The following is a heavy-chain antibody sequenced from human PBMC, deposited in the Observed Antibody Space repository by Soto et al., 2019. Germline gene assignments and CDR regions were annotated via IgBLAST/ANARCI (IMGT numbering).Heavy chain of an antibody. CDR2: IKQDGSEK. Sequence: PGGSLRLSCAASGFTFSNYWMNWVRQAPGKGLEWVANIKQDGSEKYYVDSVKGRFTISRDSTKDSLYLQMNSLRAEDTAVYYCARGLIALAGPGEYWGQGTLVTVSS. V-gene: IGHV3-7*01. J-gene: IGHJ4*02. D-gene: IGHD6-19*01. CDR1: GFTFSNYW. CDR3: ARGLIALAGPGEY.